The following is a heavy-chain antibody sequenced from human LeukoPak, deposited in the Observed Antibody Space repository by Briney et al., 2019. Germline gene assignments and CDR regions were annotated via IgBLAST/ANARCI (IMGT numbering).Heavy chain of an antibody. CDR3: ATVFSSSNEFFDY. J-gene: IGHJ4*02. CDR2: ISGSGGST. V-gene: IGHV3-23*01. Sequence: GGSLRLSCTASGFTLSDYAMSWVRQAPGKGLEWVSAISGSGGSTYYADSVKGRFTISRDNSKNTLYLQMNSLRAEDTAVYYCATVFSSSNEFFDYWGQGALVTVSS. CDR1: GFTLSDYA. D-gene: IGHD2-2*01.